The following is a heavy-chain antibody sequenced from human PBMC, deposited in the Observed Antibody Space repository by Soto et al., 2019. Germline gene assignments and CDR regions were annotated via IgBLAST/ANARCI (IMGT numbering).Heavy chain of an antibody. V-gene: IGHV3-64D*06. D-gene: IGHD3-9*01. CDR1: GFAFSYYT. CDR3: LKEMGPCYDWSYYFEY. J-gene: IGHJ4*01. Sequence: WGSLRLSCSASGFAFSYYTLHWVRQAPGKGLEFASAINVNVSDTFYADSVKGRFTISRDNSRNTIYLQMSTLRADDTAIYYCLKEMGPCYDWSYYFEYWGHGTLVTASS. CDR2: INVNVSDT.